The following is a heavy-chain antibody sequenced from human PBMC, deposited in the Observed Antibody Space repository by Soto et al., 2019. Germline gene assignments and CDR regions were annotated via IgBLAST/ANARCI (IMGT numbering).Heavy chain of an antibody. CDR3: ARGSIAVAGPIR. V-gene: IGHV3-13*01. Sequence: EVQLVESGRGLVQPGGSLRLSCAASGFTFSSYDMHWVRQATGKGLEWVSAIGTAGDTYYPGSVKGRFTISRENAKNSLYLQMNSLRAGDTAVYYCARGSIAVAGPIRWGQGTLVTVSS. D-gene: IGHD6-19*01. J-gene: IGHJ4*02. CDR2: IGTAGDT. CDR1: GFTFSSYD.